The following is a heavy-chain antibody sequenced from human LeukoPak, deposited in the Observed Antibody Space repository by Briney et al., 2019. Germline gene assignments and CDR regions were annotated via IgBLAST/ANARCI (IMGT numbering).Heavy chain of an antibody. J-gene: IGHJ6*02. Sequence: SETLSLTCTVSGGSISSYYWSWIRQPPGKGLEWIGYIHYSGSTSHNPSLKSRVTMSVDASKNQFSLKLSSVTAADTAVYYCARDHSSQPYYYYYGMDVWGQGTTVTVSS. D-gene: IGHD6-13*01. V-gene: IGHV4-59*01. CDR1: GGSISSYY. CDR3: ARDHSSQPYYYYYGMDV. CDR2: IHYSGST.